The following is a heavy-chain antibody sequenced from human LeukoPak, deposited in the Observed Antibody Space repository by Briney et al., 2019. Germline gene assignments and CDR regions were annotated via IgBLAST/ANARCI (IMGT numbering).Heavy chain of an antibody. CDR1: GYTSRTYG. V-gene: IGHV1-2*06. J-gene: IGHJ6*02. D-gene: IGHD4-17*01. CDR2: INPNSGGT. CDR3: ARGKGYYGDYYYYYGMDV. Sequence: ASVKVSCKSSGYTSRTYGISWMRQAPGQGLEWMGRINPNSGGTNYAQKFQGRVTMTRDTSISTAYMELSRLRSDDTAVYYCARGKGYYGDYYYYYGMDVWGQGTTVTVSS.